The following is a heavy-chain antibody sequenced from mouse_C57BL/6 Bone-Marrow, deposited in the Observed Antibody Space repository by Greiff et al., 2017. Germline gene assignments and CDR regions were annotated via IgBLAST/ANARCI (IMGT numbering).Heavy chain of an antibody. CDR3: ARQDPASDLDV. D-gene: IGHD6-1*01. CDR2: IDPSDSYT. Sequence: QVQLQQPGAELVRPGTSVKLSCKASGYTFTSYWMHWVKQRPGQGLEWIGVIDPSDSYTNYNQKFKGKATLTVDTSSSTAYMQRSRLTSEDAAVYCCARQDPASDLDVWGTGTTVTVSS. V-gene: IGHV1-59*01. CDR1: GYTFTSYW. J-gene: IGHJ1*03.